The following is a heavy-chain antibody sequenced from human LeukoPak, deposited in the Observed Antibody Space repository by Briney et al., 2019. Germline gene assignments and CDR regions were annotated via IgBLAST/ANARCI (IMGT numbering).Heavy chain of an antibody. D-gene: IGHD3-9*01. CDR2: INPSGANT. CDR3: AKDPRNILTGDYDDFDI. J-gene: IGHJ3*02. CDR1: GYTFITHF. Sequence: GASVKVSCKASGYTFITHFMHWVRQAPGQGLEWMGIINPSGANTNYAQKFQGRVPMTRDMSTSTVYMELSTLTSDDTAVYFCAKDPRNILTGDYDDFDIWGQGTMVIVSS. V-gene: IGHV1-46*01.